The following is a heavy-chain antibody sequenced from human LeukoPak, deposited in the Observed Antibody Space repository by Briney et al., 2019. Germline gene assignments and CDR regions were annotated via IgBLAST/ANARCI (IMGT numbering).Heavy chain of an antibody. CDR1: GFTFSSYA. D-gene: IGHD1-1*01. J-gene: IGHJ4*02. CDR2: TSYDGNNK. V-gene: IGHV3-30-3*01. CDR3: ARDGTTGFDY. Sequence: GGSLRLSCAASGFTFSSYAIHWVRQAPGKGLDWVAVTSYDGNNKYYADSVKGRFTISRDNSKNTLYLQMNSLRTEDTAVYYCARDGTTGFDYWGQGTLVTVSS.